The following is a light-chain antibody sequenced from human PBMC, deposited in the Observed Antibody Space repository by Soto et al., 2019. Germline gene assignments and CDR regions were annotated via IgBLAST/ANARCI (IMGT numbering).Light chain of an antibody. V-gene: IGLV4-69*01. J-gene: IGLJ3*02. Sequence: QPVLTQSPSASASLGASVKLTCTLSSGLSTYAIAWHQQQPEKGPRYLMKLNSDGSHSKGDGIPDRFSGSGSGAERYLTISSLQSEDEADYYCQTWGTGLWVFGGGTKLTVL. CDR1: SGLSTYA. CDR3: QTWGTGLWV. CDR2: LNSDGSH.